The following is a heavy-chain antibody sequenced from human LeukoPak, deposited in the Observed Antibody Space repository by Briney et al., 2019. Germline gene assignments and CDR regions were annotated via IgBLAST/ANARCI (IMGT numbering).Heavy chain of an antibody. D-gene: IGHD3-3*01. V-gene: IGHV1-46*01. CDR1: GYTFTKYY. Sequence: GASVRVSCKASGYTFTKYYMNWVRQAPGRGLEWMGIMHPTGDSTNYAQKFQGRVTLTRDTSTGTFYMELSSLTSEDTAVYYCARHDFDLPMIYSFFVHWGQGTLVTVSS. J-gene: IGHJ5*02. CDR3: ARHDFDLPMIYSFFVH. CDR2: MHPTGDST.